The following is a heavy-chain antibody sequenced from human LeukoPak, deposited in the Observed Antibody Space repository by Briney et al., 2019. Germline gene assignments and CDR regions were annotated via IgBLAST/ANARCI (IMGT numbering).Heavy chain of an antibody. CDR3: ARGRSGWTPQDYYYYMDV. CDR2: IIPIFDTA. V-gene: IGHV1-69*13. D-gene: IGHD6-19*01. Sequence: GASVKVSCKASGGTFSSYAISWVRQAPGQGLEWMGGIIPIFDTANYAQKFQGRVTITADESTSPAYMELSSLRSEDTAVYYCARGRSGWTPQDYYYYMDVWGKGTTITISS. CDR1: GGTFSSYA. J-gene: IGHJ6*03.